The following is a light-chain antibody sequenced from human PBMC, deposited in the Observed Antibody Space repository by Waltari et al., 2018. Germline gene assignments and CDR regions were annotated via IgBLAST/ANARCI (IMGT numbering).Light chain of an antibody. CDR1: SVGSKG. CDR2: DDT. CDR3: QVWADSSDFV. V-gene: IGLV3-21*02. Sequence: SYVLTQPPSVSVAPGQTARITCGGNSVGSKGVHWYQRKQGQAPVGVVYDDTERPSGIPDRFSGSNSENTATLTINSVEAGDEADYFCQVWADSSDFVFGSGTKVTVL. J-gene: IGLJ1*01.